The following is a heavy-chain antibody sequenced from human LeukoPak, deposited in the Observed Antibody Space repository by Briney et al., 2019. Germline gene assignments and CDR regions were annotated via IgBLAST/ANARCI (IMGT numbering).Heavy chain of an antibody. CDR3: AAVLTGSWYVPFDY. J-gene: IGHJ4*02. CDR2: ISGSGGST. V-gene: IGHV3-23*01. Sequence: GRSLRLSCAASGFTFSSYAMSWVRQAPGKGLEWVSAISGSGGSTYYADSVKGRFTISRDNSKNTLYLQMNSLRAEDTAVYYCAAVLTGSWYVPFDYWGQGTLVTVSS. CDR1: GFTFSSYA. D-gene: IGHD6-13*01.